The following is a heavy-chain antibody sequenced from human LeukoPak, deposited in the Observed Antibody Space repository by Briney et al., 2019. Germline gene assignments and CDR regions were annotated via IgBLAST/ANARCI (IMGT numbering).Heavy chain of an antibody. CDR1: GVTFSGYS. J-gene: IGHJ1*01. V-gene: IGHV3-21*01. Sequence: GGSLRLSCAASGVTFSGYSMNWVRQAPGKGLEWVSSISSASNCIYYSDSVKGRFTISRGNAKNYLYLLMKSLRAEDTTVYYCARHDYLDRGAYYYRESDQGGQGTLLTVSS. CDR3: ARHDYLDRGAYYYRESDQ. D-gene: IGHD3-22*01. CDR2: ISSASNCI.